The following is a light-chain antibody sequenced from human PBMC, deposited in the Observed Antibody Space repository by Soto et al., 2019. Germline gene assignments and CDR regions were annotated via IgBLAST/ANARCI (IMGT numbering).Light chain of an antibody. V-gene: IGKV3-15*01. CDR1: QSVSSN. Sequence: EIVLTQSPCTLSLSPGERATLSCRASQSVSSNLAWYQQKPGQAPRLLIYGASTRATGIPARFSGSGSGTDFTLTISRLEPEDFAVYYCQQYNNWPRTFGQGTKVDIK. J-gene: IGKJ1*01. CDR3: QQYNNWPRT. CDR2: GAS.